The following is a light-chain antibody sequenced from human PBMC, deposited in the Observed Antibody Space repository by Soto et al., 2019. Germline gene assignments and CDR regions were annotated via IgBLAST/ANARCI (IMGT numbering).Light chain of an antibody. V-gene: IGLV2-18*02. J-gene: IGLJ2*01. CDR3: RSYATSSRCGV. CDR1: SSDVGGYNH. Sequence: QSALTQPPSVSGSPGQSVTISCTGTSSDVGGYNHVSWYQQPPRTAPKLLIYDVSNRPSGVPDRFSGSKSGNTASLTISGLLAEDEADYYCRSYATSSRCGVFGGGTKVTVL. CDR2: DVS.